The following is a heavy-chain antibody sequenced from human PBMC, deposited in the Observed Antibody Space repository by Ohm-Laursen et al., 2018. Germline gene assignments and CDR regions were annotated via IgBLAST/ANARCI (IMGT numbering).Heavy chain of an antibody. V-gene: IGHV3-23*01. CDR2: ISGSGGST. CDR3: GHLIDFWSGYEPNPFDY. D-gene: IGHD3-3*01. J-gene: IGHJ4*02. Sequence: SLRLSCAASGFTFSSYAMSWVRQAPGKGLEWVSAISGSGGSTYYADSVKGRFTISRGNSKNTLYLQMNSLRAEDTAVYYCGHLIDFWSGYEPNPFDYWGQGTLVTVSS. CDR1: GFTFSSYA.